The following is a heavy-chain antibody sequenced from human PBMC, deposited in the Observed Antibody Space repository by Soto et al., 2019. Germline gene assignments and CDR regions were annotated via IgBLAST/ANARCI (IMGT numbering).Heavy chain of an antibody. V-gene: IGHV1-18*04. CDR1: GYTFTSNS. Sequence: ASVKVSCKTSGYTFTSNSIGWVRQAPGQGLEWMGWINVYNGNTKYAQQLQGRVTLTTDTSTSTAYMELRSLRSDDTAVYYCARDCGDYGDYEVWFDPWGQGTPGHRLL. D-gene: IGHD4-17*01. CDR3: ARDCGDYGDYEVWFDP. CDR2: INVYNGNT. J-gene: IGHJ5*02.